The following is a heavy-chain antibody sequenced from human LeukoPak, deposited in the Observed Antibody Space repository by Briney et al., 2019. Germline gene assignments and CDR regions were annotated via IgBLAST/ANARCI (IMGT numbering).Heavy chain of an antibody. D-gene: IGHD6-19*01. CDR2: FDAEDGET. V-gene: IGHV1-24*01. J-gene: IGHJ3*02. CDR1: VYTLTELS. CDR3: ATGQTRALTIAVAAIDAFDI. Sequence: ASVKVSCKVSVYTLTELSMHWLRQAPGKGLEGLGGFDAEDGETIYQHKFQARGAMTAAPSTNTAYMELSSLRSEDTAVYYCATGQTRALTIAVAAIDAFDIWGQGTTVTVSS.